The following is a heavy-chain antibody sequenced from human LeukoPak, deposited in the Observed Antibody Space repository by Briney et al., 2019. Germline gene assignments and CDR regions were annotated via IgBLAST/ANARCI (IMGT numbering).Heavy chain of an antibody. CDR1: GFTFSRKT. D-gene: IGHD6-19*01. Sequence: GGSLRLSCAASGFTFSRKTMNWVRQAPGKGLDRVSYISSYGGTIYYADSVRGRFTISRDNAKNSLHLQMNSLRDEDTAVYYCARDNGMTSGWYAGRIDYYYGMDVWGQGTTVTVSS. J-gene: IGHJ6*02. CDR3: ARDNGMTSGWYAGRIDYYYGMDV. CDR2: ISSYGGTI. V-gene: IGHV3-48*02.